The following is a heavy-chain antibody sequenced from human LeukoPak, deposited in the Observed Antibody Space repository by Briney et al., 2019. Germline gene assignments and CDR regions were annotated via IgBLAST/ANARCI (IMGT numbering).Heavy chain of an antibody. J-gene: IGHJ4*02. Sequence: SSETLSLTCAVYGGSFSGYYWSWIRQPPGKGLEWIGEINHSGSTNYNPSHKSRVTISVDTSKNQFSLKLSSVTAADTAVYYCARGRMETHSYYDFWSGYRPLYFDYWGQGTLVTVSS. V-gene: IGHV4-34*01. CDR2: INHSGST. D-gene: IGHD3-3*01. CDR3: ARGRMETHSYYDFWSGYRPLYFDY. CDR1: GGSFSGYY.